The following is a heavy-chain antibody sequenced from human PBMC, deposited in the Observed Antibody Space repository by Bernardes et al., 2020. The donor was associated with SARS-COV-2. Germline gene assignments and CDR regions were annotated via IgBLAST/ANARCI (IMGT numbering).Heavy chain of an antibody. CDR3: ARDLTIRGMDI. D-gene: IGHD5-12*01. V-gene: IGHV3-66*02. J-gene: IGHJ6*02. CDR1: GFTVSNDF. CDR2: IYGGTNI. Sequence: GGSLRLSCAASGFTVSNDFINWVRQAPGKGLEWVACIYGGTNIKYADSVKGRFTISRDNSKNTVYLQMNSLRPEDTAVYYCARDLTIRGMDIWGHGTTVKVSS.